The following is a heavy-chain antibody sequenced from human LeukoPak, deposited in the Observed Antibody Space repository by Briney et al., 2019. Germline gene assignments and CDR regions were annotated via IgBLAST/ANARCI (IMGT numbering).Heavy chain of an antibody. CDR3: AAVVGSSSYYYGMDV. Sequence: SVNVSCKASGFTFTSSAVQWVRQARGQRLEWIGWIVVGSGNTNYAQKFQERVTITRDMSTSTAYMELSSLRSEDTAVYYCAAVVGSSSYYYGMDVWGQGTTVTVSS. CDR1: GFTFTSSA. D-gene: IGHD6-6*01. CDR2: IVVGSGNT. V-gene: IGHV1-58*01. J-gene: IGHJ6*02.